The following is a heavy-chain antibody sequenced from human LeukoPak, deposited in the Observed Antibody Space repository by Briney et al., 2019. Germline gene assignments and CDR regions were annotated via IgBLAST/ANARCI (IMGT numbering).Heavy chain of an antibody. D-gene: IGHD3-22*01. CDR2: VSGGGGST. Sequence: SGRSLRLSCAASGFIFSSYAMSWVRQAPGKGLEWVSSVSGGGGSTYYADSVKGRFTISRDNSKSTLFLQMNSLRAEDTAVYYCAKSSYYDSSGYYREYYFDYWGQGTLVTVSS. J-gene: IGHJ4*02. V-gene: IGHV3-23*01. CDR3: AKSSYYDSSGYYREYYFDY. CDR1: GFIFSSYA.